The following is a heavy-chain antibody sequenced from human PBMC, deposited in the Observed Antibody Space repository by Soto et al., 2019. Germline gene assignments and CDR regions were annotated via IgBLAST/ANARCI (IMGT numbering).Heavy chain of an antibody. CDR3: RSSTSCYDESCVDV. D-gene: IGHD2-2*01. CDR2: LYHIGST. J-gene: IGHJ6*02. CDR1: GGSFGSGNY. Sequence: SETLSLTCAVSGGSFGSGNYWAWIRQPPGRGLEWIGSLYHIGSTHYNTSLKSRVTISVDTSKNHFSLELSSVTAADTAIYYCRSSTSCYDESCVDVWGQGTMVTVSS. V-gene: IGHV4-38-2*01.